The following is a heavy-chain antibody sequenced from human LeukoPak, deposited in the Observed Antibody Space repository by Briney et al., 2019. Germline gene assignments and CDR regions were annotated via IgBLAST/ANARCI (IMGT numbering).Heavy chain of an antibody. CDR2: ISGSGGST. Sequence: GGSLRLSCAASGFTFSSYAMSWVRQAPGRGLEWVSAISGSGGSTYYADSVKGRFTISRDNSKNTLYLQMNSLRAEDTAVYYCALRPYDSSGYFVYWGQGTLVTVSS. CDR3: ALRPYDSSGYFVY. D-gene: IGHD3-22*01. CDR1: GFTFSSYA. J-gene: IGHJ4*02. V-gene: IGHV3-23*01.